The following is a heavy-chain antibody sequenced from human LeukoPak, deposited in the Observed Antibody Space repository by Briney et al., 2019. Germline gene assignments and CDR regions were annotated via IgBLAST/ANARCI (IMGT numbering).Heavy chain of an antibody. Sequence: ASVKVSYKASGYTFTSYGISWVRQAPGQGLEWMGWISAYNGNTNYAQKLQGRVTMTTDTSTSTAYMELRSPRSDDTAVYYCARTYYYDSSGYYLIPDDAFDIWGQGTMVTVSS. CDR3: ARTYYYDSSGYYLIPDDAFDI. CDR1: GYTFTSYG. D-gene: IGHD3-22*01. CDR2: ISAYNGNT. J-gene: IGHJ3*02. V-gene: IGHV1-18*01.